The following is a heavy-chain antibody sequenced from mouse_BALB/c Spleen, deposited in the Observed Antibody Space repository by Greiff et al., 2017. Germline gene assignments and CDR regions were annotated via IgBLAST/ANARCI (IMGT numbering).Heavy chain of an antibody. Sequence: VQLQQSGAELARPGASVKMSCKASGYTFTSYTMHWVNQRPGQGLEWIGYINPSSGYTNYNQKFKDKATLTADKSSSTAYMQLSSLTSEDSAVYYCARGGGSNAMDYWGQGTSVTVSS. CDR2: INPSSGYT. D-gene: IGHD1-1*01. CDR3: ARGGGSNAMDY. V-gene: IGHV1-4*01. CDR1: GYTFTSYT. J-gene: IGHJ4*01.